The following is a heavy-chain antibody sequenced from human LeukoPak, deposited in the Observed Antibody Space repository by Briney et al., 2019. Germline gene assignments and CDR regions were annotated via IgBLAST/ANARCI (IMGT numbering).Heavy chain of an antibody. CDR1: GFTLSSYG. V-gene: IGHV3-30*02. CDR3: ASSLTYYDSRRMDV. CDR2: IRYDGDNK. Sequence: GGSLRLSCAASGFTLSSYGMHWVRQAPGKGLEWVAFIRYDGDNKYYADSVKGRFTISRDNAKNSLYLQMNSLRAEDTAVYYCASSLTYYDSRRMDVWGKGTTVTVSS. D-gene: IGHD3-3*01. J-gene: IGHJ6*03.